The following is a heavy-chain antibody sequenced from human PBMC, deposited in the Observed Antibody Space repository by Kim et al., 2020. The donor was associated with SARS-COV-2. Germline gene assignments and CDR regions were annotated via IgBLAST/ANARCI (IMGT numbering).Heavy chain of an antibody. CDR2: TG. J-gene: IGHJ4*02. V-gene: IGHV1-69*06. CDR3: ATHHYGDYFDY. D-gene: IGHD4-17*01. Sequence: TGKYAQKFQGRVTITADKSTSTAYMELSSLRSEDTAVYYCATHHYGDYFDYWGQGTLVTVSS.